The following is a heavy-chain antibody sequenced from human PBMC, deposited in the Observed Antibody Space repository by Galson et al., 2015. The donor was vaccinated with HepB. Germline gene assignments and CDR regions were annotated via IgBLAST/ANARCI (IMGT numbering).Heavy chain of an antibody. CDR2: FSGSGGST. V-gene: IGHV3-23*01. J-gene: IGHJ3*02. CDR1: GFTFSSYA. Sequence: SLRLSCAASGFTFSSYAMSWVRQAPGKGLEWVSTFSGSGGSTYYADSVKGRFTISRDNSKNTLSLQMNSLGAEDAAVYYCAKAESTAIQIWLLAFDIWGQGTMVTVSS. CDR3: AKAESTAIQIWLLAFDI. D-gene: IGHD5-18*01.